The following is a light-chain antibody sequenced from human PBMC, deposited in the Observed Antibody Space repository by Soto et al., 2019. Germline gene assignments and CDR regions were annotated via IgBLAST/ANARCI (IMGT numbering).Light chain of an antibody. Sequence: EIVLTQSPGTLSLSPGERATLSCRASQSVRSNHLAWYQQKPGQAPRLLIYDASNRATGIPDRFSGSGSGTDVTLTISRLEPEDFAVYFCQQYGSSPRTFGRGTKLEI. J-gene: IGKJ2*01. CDR1: QSVRSNH. CDR3: QQYGSSPRT. CDR2: DAS. V-gene: IGKV3-20*01.